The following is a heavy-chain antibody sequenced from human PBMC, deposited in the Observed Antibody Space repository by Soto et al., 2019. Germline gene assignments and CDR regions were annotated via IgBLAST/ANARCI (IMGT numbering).Heavy chain of an antibody. J-gene: IGHJ3*02. V-gene: IGHV5-51*01. CDR3: ARSIVGATTPDAFDI. CDR2: IYPGDSDT. D-gene: IGHD1-26*01. CDR1: GYNFTSYW. Sequence: PGAAMPISCKVSGYNFTSYWIGWVRQMPGKGLEWMGIIYPGDSDTRYSPSFQGQVTISADKSISTAYLQWSSLKASDTAMYYCARSIVGATTPDAFDIWGQGTMVTVSS.